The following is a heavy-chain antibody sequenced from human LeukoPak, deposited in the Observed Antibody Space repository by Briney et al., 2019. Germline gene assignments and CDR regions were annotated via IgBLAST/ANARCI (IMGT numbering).Heavy chain of an antibody. D-gene: IGHD3-16*01. CDR1: GYTFSDYA. J-gene: IGHJ4*02. CDR3: AKSTWNTGGGYYFDS. CDR2: INAGNGKP. V-gene: IGHV1-3*01. Sequence: GASVKVSCKASGYTFSDYAMQWVRQAPGQRLEWMGWINAGNGKPKYSQKFQGRVTITRDTSATTAYMELSSLRSEDTAVYYCAKSTWNTGGGYYFDSWGQGTLVTVSS.